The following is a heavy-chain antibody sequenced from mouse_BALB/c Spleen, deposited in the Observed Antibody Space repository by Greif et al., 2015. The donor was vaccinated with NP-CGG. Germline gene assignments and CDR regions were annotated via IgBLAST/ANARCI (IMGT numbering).Heavy chain of an antibody. V-gene: IGHV3-6*02. D-gene: IGHD2-1*01. Sequence: ESGPGLVKPSQSLSLTCSVTGYSITSGYYWNWIRQFPGNKLEWLGYISYDGSNNYNPSLKNRISITRDTSKNQCSLKLNSVTTEDTATYYCARDGNYYYAMDYWGQGTSVTVSS. J-gene: IGHJ4*01. CDR2: ISYDGSN. CDR3: ARDGNYYYAMDY. CDR1: GYSITSGYY.